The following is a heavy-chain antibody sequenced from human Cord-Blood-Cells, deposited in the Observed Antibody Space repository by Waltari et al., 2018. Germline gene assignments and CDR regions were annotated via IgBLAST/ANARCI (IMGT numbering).Heavy chain of an antibody. J-gene: IGHJ4*02. V-gene: IGHV1-2*05. CDR1: GYTFSGYY. CDR2: INPNSGGT. Sequence: QVQLVQSGAEVKKPGASVKVYCQASGYTFSGYYMHWVGQAPEQGLGWMGRINPNSGGTNYAQKFQRSGTMTRDTSISTAYMELSRLRSDDTVVYYCAREDFDYWGQGTLVSVSS. CDR3: AREDFDY.